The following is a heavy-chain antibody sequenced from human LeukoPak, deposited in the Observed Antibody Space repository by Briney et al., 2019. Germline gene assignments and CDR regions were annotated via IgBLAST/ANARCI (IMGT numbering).Heavy chain of an antibody. CDR3: ARLSAVAGTLAFSAFDY. Sequence: GGSLRLSCAASGFTFSSYSMNWVRQAPGKGPEWISYITSSSTSIYYADSVKGRFTISRDNAMNSLYLQMNSLRAEDTAVYYCARLSAVAGTLAFSAFDYWGQGTLVTVSS. J-gene: IGHJ4*02. V-gene: IGHV3-48*01. CDR2: ITSSSTSI. CDR1: GFTFSSYS. D-gene: IGHD6-19*01.